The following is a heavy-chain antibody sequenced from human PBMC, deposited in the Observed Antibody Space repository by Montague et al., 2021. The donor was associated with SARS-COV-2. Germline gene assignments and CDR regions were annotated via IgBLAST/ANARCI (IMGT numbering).Heavy chain of an antibody. V-gene: IGHV4-34*01. CDR3: ARVRYYGSGTSLGMDV. D-gene: IGHD3-10*01. CDR2: INHSGST. Sequence: SETLSLTCAVYGGSFSGYYWSWFLQPPGKGLEWIGEINHSGSTNYNPSLKSRVNISVDTSKNHFSLMLIPVTAADTAVYYCARVRYYGSGTSLGMDVWGQGTTVNVSS. CDR1: GGSFSGYY. J-gene: IGHJ6*02.